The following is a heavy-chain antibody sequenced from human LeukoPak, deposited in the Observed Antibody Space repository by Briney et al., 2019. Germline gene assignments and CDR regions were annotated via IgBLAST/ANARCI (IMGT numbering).Heavy chain of an antibody. CDR1: GYTFTGYY. CDR2: INPNSGGT. CDR3: ATSFYGDYGFDP. V-gene: IGHV1-2*02. Sequence: ASVKVSCKASGYTFTGYYVHWVRQAPGQGLEWMGWINPNSGGTNYAQKFQGRVTMTRDTSISTAYMELSRLRSDDTAVYYCATSFYGDYGFDPWGQGTLVTVSS. D-gene: IGHD4-17*01. J-gene: IGHJ5*02.